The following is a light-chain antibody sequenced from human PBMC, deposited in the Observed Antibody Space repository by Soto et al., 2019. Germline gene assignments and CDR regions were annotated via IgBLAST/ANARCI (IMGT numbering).Light chain of an antibody. CDR3: TSHTTSSAVL. CDR1: SSDVGNYDY. Sequence: QSVLTQPASVSGSPGQSITISCTGTSSDVGNYDYVSWYQQHPGKAPKLMINEVSTRPSGVSIRFSGSKSGNAASLTISGLQAEDEADYYCTSHTTSSAVLFGGGTKVTVL. J-gene: IGLJ2*01. V-gene: IGLV2-14*03. CDR2: EVS.